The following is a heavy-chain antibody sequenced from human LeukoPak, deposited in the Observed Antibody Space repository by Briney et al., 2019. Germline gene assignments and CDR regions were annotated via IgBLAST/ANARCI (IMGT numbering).Heavy chain of an antibody. CDR2: IYYTGKN. V-gene: IGHV4-59*08. CDR1: GGSINSHH. J-gene: IGHJ4*02. D-gene: IGHD2-15*01. Sequence: ASETLSLTCAVSGGSINSHHWGWIRHPPGKGLEWIGDIYYTGKNNYNPSLKSRVTISLDTSKNHLSLNLTSVLAADTAIYYCVRRDIGWNYFDYWGQGILVTVSS. CDR3: VRRDIGWNYFDY.